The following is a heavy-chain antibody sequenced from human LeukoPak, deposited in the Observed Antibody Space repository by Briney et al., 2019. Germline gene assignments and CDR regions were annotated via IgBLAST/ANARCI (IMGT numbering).Heavy chain of an antibody. Sequence: PGGSLSLSCAASGFIFSNYALVWVRQSPEKGLEWVSAIGGSGGAIRYADAVKGRFTISRDNAKNTLFLQMNSLRAEDTAVYYCGRDPNGDYIGAFEFWGQGTTVSVSS. J-gene: IGHJ3*01. D-gene: IGHD4-17*01. CDR3: GRDPNGDYIGAFEF. CDR2: IGGSGGAI. CDR1: GFIFSNYA. V-gene: IGHV3-23*01.